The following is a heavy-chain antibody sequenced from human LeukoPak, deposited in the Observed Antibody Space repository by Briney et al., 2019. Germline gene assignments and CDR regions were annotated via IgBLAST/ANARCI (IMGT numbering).Heavy chain of an antibody. Sequence: SQTLSLTCAISGDSVSSNSAAWTWIRQSPSRGLEWLGRTYYRSKWSDDNAVSVKSRITINPDTSKNQFSLHLNSMTPEDTAIYYCARGRVTTIANYYYYYIDVWGEGTTVTVSS. J-gene: IGHJ6*03. CDR1: GDSVSSNSAA. D-gene: IGHD4-17*01. V-gene: IGHV6-1*01. CDR3: ARGRVTTIANYYYYYIDV. CDR2: TYYRSKWSD.